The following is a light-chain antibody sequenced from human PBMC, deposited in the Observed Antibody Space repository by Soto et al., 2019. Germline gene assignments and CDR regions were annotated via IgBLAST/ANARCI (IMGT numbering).Light chain of an antibody. CDR1: SSNIGADYY. CDR2: GNS. CDR3: HSYSSSLSAVV. V-gene: IGLV1-40*01. J-gene: IGLJ3*02. Sequence: QSVLTQPPSVSGAPGQRVTISCTGSSSNIGADYYVHWYQQLPGTAPKLLIFGNSNRPSGVPDRFSGSKSGTSASLAITGLQAEDEADYYCHSYSSSLSAVVFGGGTKLTVL.